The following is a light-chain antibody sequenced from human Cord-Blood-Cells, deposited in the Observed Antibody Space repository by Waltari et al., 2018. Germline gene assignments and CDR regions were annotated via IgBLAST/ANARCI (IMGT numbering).Light chain of an antibody. J-gene: IGLJ2*01. CDR1: KLGDKY. V-gene: IGLV3-1*01. Sequence: SYELPQPPSVSVSPGQTASITCSGDKLGDKYACWYHQKPGQPPVLVIYQDSKRPSGIPALFSGSNSGNTATLTISGTQAMDEAVYYCQAWDSSTAVFGGGTKVTVL. CDR3: QAWDSSTAV. CDR2: QDS.